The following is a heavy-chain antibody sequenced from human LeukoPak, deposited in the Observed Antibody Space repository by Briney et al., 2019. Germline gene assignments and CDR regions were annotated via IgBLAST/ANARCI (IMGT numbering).Heavy chain of an antibody. D-gene: IGHD1-26*01. V-gene: IGHV4-38-2*01. CDR2: MDHSGSK. CDR3: ARADNIVGTTAFDY. Sequence: SETLSLTCAVSGYSISSGYYWGWIRQPPGKGLEWIGSMDHSGSKYHNPSLESRVTISVDTSKNQFSLKLNSVTAADTAVYHCARADNIVGTTAFDYWGQGTLVTVSS. CDR1: GYSISSGYY. J-gene: IGHJ4*02.